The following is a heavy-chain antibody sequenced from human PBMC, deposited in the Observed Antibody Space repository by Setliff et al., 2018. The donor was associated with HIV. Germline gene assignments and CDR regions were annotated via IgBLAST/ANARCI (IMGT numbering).Heavy chain of an antibody. CDR2: INHSGST. CDR1: GGSFSGYY. D-gene: IGHD3-22*01. V-gene: IGHV4-34*01. J-gene: IGHJ4*02. Sequence: PSETLSLTCAVYGGSFSGYYWSWIRQPPGKGLEWVGEINHSGSTSYNPSLKSRVTISVDTSKSQFSLKLSSVTAADTAVYYCARSPLGGYYYDNSGYHDYWGQGTLVTVSS. CDR3: ARSPLGGYYYDNSGYHDY.